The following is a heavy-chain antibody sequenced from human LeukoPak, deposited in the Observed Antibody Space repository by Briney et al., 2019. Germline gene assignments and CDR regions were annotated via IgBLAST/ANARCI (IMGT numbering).Heavy chain of an antibody. D-gene: IGHD3-22*01. CDR3: AKGYYYDSSGFLPLDY. CDR1: GGTFSSYA. CDR2: ISGSGGST. Sequence: SCKASGGTFSSYAMSWVRQAPGKGLEWVSAISGSGGSTYYADSVKGRFTISRDNSKNTLYLQMNSLRAEDTAVYYCAKGYYYDSSGFLPLDYWGQGTLVTVSS. V-gene: IGHV3-23*01. J-gene: IGHJ4*02.